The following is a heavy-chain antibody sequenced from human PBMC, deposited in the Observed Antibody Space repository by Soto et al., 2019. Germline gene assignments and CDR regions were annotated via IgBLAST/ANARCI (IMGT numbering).Heavy chain of an antibody. Sequence: SVKVSCKASGGTFSSYAISWVRQAPGQGLEWMGGIIPIFGTANYAQKFQGRVTITADESTSTAYMELSSLRSEDTAVYYCARRSGYYGGAFDIWGQGTMVTVSS. CDR3: ARRSGYYGGAFDI. D-gene: IGHD3-22*01. CDR1: GGTFSSYA. J-gene: IGHJ3*02. CDR2: IIPIFGTA. V-gene: IGHV1-69*13.